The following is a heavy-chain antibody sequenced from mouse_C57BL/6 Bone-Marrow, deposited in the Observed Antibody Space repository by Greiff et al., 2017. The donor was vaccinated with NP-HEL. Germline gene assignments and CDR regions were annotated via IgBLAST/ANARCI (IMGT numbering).Heavy chain of an antibody. Sequence: QVQLQQPGAELVKPGASVKLSCKASGYTFTSYWMHWVKQRPGQGLEWIGMIHPNSGSTNYNEKFKSKATLTVDKSSSTAYMQLSSLSSEDSSVYYCARLTLIYPMDYWGQGTSVTVSS. CDR2: IHPNSGST. CDR1: GYTFTSYW. V-gene: IGHV1-64*01. CDR3: ARLTLIYPMDY. J-gene: IGHJ4*01. D-gene: IGHD2-1*01.